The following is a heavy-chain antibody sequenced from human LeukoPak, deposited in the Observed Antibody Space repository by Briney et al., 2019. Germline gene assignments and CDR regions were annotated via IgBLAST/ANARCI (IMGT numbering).Heavy chain of an antibody. V-gene: IGHV1-18*01. CDR2: ISAYNDNT. CDR3: ARVRLPIVGTIGWFDL. CDR1: GYSFSSYG. J-gene: IGHJ5*02. Sequence: ASVKVSCKASGYSFSSYGITWVRQAPGQGLEWVGWISAYNDNTKYAQKFQDRVITTRDTSTSTAYMELTRLTSDDTAVYYCARVRLPIVGTIGWFDLWGQGTPVTVSS. D-gene: IGHD5-12*01.